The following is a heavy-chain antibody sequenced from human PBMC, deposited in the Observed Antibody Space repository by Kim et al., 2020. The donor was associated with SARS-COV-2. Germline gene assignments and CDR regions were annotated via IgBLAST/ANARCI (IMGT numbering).Heavy chain of an antibody. J-gene: IGHJ6*02. V-gene: IGHV3-64D*09. Sequence: GGSLRLSCSASGFTFSSYVMHWVRQAPGKGLEYVSAISSNGGSTYYADSVKGRFTISRDNSKNTLYLQMSSLRAEDTAVYYCVKEGYDSSGYYYYYYYYGMDVWGQGTTVTVSS. CDR3: VKEGYDSSGYYYYYYYYGMDV. D-gene: IGHD3-22*01. CDR1: GFTFSSYV. CDR2: ISSNGGST.